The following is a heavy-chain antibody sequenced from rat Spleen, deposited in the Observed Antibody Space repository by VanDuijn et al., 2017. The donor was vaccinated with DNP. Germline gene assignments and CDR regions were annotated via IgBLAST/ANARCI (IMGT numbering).Heavy chain of an antibody. D-gene: IGHD1-2*01. V-gene: IGHV5-20*01. CDR3: ARHRAIAAIWDY. CDR1: GFTFSDYY. Sequence: EVQLVESGGGLVQPGRSLKLSCAASGFTFSDYYMAWVRQAPTKGLEWVAAISYDGGRTYYRDSVKDRFTISRDYAKSSLYLQMDSLRSEDTATYYCARHRAIAAIWDYWGQGVMVTVSS. CDR2: ISYDGGRT. J-gene: IGHJ2*01.